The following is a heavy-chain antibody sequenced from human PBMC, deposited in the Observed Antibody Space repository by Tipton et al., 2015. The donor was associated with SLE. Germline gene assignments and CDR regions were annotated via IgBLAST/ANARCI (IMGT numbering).Heavy chain of an antibody. CDR3: ARVSVAPDAFDM. CDR1: GFTFNNYW. Sequence: SLRLSCAASGFTFNNYWMSWVRQAPGKGLEWVANIKQDGSEKYYVDSVKGRFTISRDNAKNSLSLQMNSLGAEDTAVYYCARVSVAPDAFDMWGHGTVVTVSS. V-gene: IGHV3-7*01. CDR2: IKQDGSEK. J-gene: IGHJ3*02. D-gene: IGHD2-21*01.